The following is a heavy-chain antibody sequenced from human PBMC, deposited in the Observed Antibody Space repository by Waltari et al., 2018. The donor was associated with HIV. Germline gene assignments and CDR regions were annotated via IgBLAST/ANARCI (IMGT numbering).Heavy chain of an antibody. J-gene: IGHJ4*02. V-gene: IGHV1-69*11. CDR3: ARDGDHSSSGYLAS. D-gene: IGHD3-22*01. CDR2: IIPLLGRT. Sequence: QVQLLQSGAEVKKPGSSVKFSCKASGGTFTSWVRQAPGQGLAWLGGIIPLLGRTNDAQKFMGRVSITADEVTSTVYLELTSLSSEDTAVYFCARDGDHSSSGYLASWGQGALVTVSS. CDR1: GGTFTS.